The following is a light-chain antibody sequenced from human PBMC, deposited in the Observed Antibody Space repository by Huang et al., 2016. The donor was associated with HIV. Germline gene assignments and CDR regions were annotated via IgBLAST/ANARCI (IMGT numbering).Light chain of an antibody. CDR1: QSVSSN. Sequence: IVMTQSPVTLSVSPGERATLSCRASQSVSSNLAWYQQKPGQAPRLLIYGASTRASGGPGRFSGRGSGTEFTLTISSLQSEDFALYYWQQYNNWPPITVGQGTRLEIK. CDR2: GAS. V-gene: IGKV3-15*01. CDR3: QQYNNWPPIT. J-gene: IGKJ5*01.